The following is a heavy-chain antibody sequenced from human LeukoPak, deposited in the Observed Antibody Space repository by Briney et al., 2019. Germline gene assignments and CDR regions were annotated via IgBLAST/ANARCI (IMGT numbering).Heavy chain of an antibody. Sequence: GSLRLSCAASGFTFNIYEMNWARQAPGKGLEWISYISADRNVIYYADSVKGRFIISRDNAKNSLYLQMNSLRAEDTAVYYCAGSRYPEPQDLDYWGQGTLVSVSS. V-gene: IGHV3-48*03. CDR1: GFTFNIYE. CDR2: ISADRNVI. D-gene: IGHD1-14*01. J-gene: IGHJ4*02. CDR3: AGSRYPEPQDLDY.